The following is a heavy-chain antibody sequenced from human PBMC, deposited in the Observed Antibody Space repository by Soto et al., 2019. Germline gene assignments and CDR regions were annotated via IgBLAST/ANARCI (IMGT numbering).Heavy chain of an antibody. D-gene: IGHD3-22*01. CDR2: ISGSGGST. CDR1: GFTFSSYA. V-gene: IGHV3-23*01. Sequence: EVQLLESGGGLVQPGGSLRLSCAASGFTFSSYAISWVRQAPGKGLEWVSAISGSGGSTHYTDSVKGRFTISRDNSRNTLHLQMNSLRAEDTAVYYCALGADYFHSNGHSLEYFQYWGQGTLVTVSS. CDR3: ALGADYFHSNGHSLEYFQY. J-gene: IGHJ1*01.